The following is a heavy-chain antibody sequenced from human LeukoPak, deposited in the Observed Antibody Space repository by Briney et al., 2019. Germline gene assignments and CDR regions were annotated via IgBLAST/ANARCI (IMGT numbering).Heavy chain of an antibody. CDR1: GGSFSGYY. D-gene: IGHD5-18*01. V-gene: IGHV4-34*01. CDR2: INHSGST. CDR3: ARVGYSYGSPDP. Sequence: SETLSLTCAVYGGSFSGYYWSWIRQPPGKGLEWIGEINHSGSTNYNPSLKSRVTISVDTSKNQFSLKLSSVTAADTAVYYCARVGYSYGSPDPWGQGTLVTVSS. J-gene: IGHJ5*02.